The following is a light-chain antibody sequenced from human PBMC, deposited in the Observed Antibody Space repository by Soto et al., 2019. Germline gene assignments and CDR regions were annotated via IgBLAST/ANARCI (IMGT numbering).Light chain of an antibody. J-gene: IGLJ2*01. V-gene: IGLV7-46*01. CDR2: DTS. CDR3: LLSYNAARV. Sequence: AVVTQGPSLTVSPGGTVTLTCGSSTGAVTSNHPPYWFQQKAGQAPRTLIYDTSNKHSRTPARFSGSVLGDKAALTLSGAQPEDEAQYYCLLSYNAARVFGGGTKLTVL. CDR1: TGAVTSNHP.